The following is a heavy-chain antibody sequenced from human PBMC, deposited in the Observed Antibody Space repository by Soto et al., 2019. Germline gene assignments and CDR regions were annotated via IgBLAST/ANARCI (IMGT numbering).Heavy chain of an antibody. V-gene: IGHV3-48*03. Sequence: GGSLRLSCAGSGFTFSSYEMNWVRQAPGKGLEWVSYISRSGDVIYYADSVKGRFTVSRDNAKNSLYLQMNSLRAEDTAVYYCALVFEVGCCSSSFHPWGQGILVTVSS. CDR1: GFTFSSYE. D-gene: IGHD6-6*01. CDR2: ISRSGDVI. J-gene: IGHJ5*02. CDR3: ALVFEVGCCSSSFHP.